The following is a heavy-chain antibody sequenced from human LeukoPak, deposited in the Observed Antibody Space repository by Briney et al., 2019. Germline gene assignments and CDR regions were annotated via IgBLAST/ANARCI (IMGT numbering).Heavy chain of an antibody. CDR1: GYSFVGYG. D-gene: IGHD4-11*01. CDR2: MNPKTGNT. CDR3: VRIDYSNAFDI. Sequence: ASVKVSCKASGYSFVGYGITWVRQATGQGLEWMGWMNPKTGNTGSAQKLQGRVTITGNTSISTAYMELSSLRSEDTAVYYCVRIDYSNAFDIWGQGTMVTVSS. V-gene: IGHV1-8*03. J-gene: IGHJ3*02.